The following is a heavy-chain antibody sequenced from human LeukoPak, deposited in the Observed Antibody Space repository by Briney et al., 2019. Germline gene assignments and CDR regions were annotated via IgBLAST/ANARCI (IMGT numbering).Heavy chain of an antibody. CDR3: TTDIKTVLYGSGSYYSHRDY. V-gene: IGHV3-15*01. CDR1: GFTVSSNY. J-gene: IGHJ4*02. Sequence: PGGSLRLSCAVSGFTVSSNYMSWARQAPGKGLEWVGRIKSKTDGGTTDYAAPVKGRFTISRDDSKNTLYLQMNSLKTEDTAVYYCTTDIKTVLYGSGSYYSHRDYWGQGTLVTVSS. CDR2: IKSKTDGGTT. D-gene: IGHD3-10*01.